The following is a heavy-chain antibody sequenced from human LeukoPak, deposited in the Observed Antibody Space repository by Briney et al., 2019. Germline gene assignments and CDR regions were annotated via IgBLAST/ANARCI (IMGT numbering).Heavy chain of an antibody. J-gene: IGHJ4*02. V-gene: IGHV1-46*01. Sequence: ASVKVSCKASGYTLTSYYMHWVRQAPGQGLEWLGVIYPSGTTTSYAQKFQGRVTMTRDMSTSTVCMEVSSLRYEDTAVYYCARETSGSGGIDYWGQGTLVTVSS. CDR1: GYTLTSYY. CDR2: IYPSGTTT. CDR3: ARETSGSGGIDY. D-gene: IGHD3-16*01.